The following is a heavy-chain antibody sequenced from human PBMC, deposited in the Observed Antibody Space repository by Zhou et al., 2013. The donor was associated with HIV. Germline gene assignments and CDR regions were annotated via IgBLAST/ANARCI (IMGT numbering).Heavy chain of an antibody. CDR2: ISAYNGKT. CDR3: ARVPPNRGSGWSSIYY. Sequence: QVQLEQSGAEVKKPGASVKVSCKASGYIFTSYGISWVRQAPGQGLEWMGWISAYNGKTNYAQKLQGRVTMTTDKSTSTAYMELRSLRSDDTAVYYCARVPPNRGSGWSSIYYWGQGTLVTVSS. V-gene: IGHV1-18*01. J-gene: IGHJ4*02. D-gene: IGHD6-19*01. CDR1: GYIFTSYG.